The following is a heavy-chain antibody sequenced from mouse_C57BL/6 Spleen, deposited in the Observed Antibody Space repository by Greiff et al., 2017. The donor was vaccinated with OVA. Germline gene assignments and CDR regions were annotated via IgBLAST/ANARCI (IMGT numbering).Heavy chain of an antibody. CDR3: TVLYYYGRPWFAY. J-gene: IGHJ3*01. V-gene: IGHV14-4*01. CDR1: GFNIKDDY. D-gene: IGHD1-1*01. Sequence: EVKLVESGAELVRPGASVKLSCTASGFNIKDDYMHWVKQRPEQGLEWIGWIDPENGDTEYASKFQGKATITADTSSNTAYLQLSSLTSEDTAVYYCTVLYYYGRPWFAYWGQGTLVTVSA. CDR2: IDPENGDT.